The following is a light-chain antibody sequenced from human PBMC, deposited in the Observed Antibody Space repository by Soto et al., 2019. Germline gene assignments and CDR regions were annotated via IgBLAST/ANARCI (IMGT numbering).Light chain of an antibody. Sequence: QSVLTQPPSASGTPGQRVTISCSGSSSNIGRDFVYWYQQVPGTAPRPLIYSDNQRYSGVPARFSGSKSGTSASLAISGLRSEDEADYYCASWDDSLSGVVFGGGTKVTVL. J-gene: IGLJ3*02. V-gene: IGLV1-47*01. CDR3: ASWDDSLSGVV. CDR2: SDN. CDR1: SSNIGRDF.